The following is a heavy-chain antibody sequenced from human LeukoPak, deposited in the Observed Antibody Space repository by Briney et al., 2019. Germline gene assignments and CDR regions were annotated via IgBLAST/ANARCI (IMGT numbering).Heavy chain of an antibody. Sequence: PSETLSLTCTVSGGSISSGGYYCSWIRQPPGKGLEWIGYIYYSGSTYYNPSLKSRVTISVDTSKNQFSLKLSSVTAADTAVYYCARDLRRNWFDPWGQGTLVTVSS. CDR2: IYYSGST. CDR3: ARDLRRNWFDP. CDR1: GGSISSGGYY. J-gene: IGHJ5*02. V-gene: IGHV4-31*03.